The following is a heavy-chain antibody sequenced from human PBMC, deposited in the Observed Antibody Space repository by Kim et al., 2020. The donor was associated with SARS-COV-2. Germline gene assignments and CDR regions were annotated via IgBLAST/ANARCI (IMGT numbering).Heavy chain of an antibody. J-gene: IGHJ4*02. CDR3: TKAIYTNYLLDY. V-gene: IGHV3-23*01. D-gene: IGHD4-4*01. CDR2: ISGGGGAT. CDR1: GFTFSDYA. Sequence: GGSLRLSCAASGFTFSDYAMSWVRQAPGKGLEWVSGISGGGGATYYADFAKGRFTISGDFSRNTLYLQMNSLRAEDTALYYCTKAIYTNYLLDYWGQGT.